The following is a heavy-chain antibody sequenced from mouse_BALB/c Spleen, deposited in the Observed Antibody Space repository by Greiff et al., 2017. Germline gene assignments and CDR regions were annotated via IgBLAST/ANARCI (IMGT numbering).Heavy chain of an antibody. CDR1: GYTFTDYA. J-gene: IGHJ4*01. CDR3: ARPIYYGRDYAMDY. Sequence: QVQLQQSGAELVRPGASVKISCKGSGYTFTDYAMHWVKQSHAKSLEWIGVISTYYGDASYNQKFKGKATMTVDKSSSTAYMELARLTSEDSAIYYCARPIYYGRDYAMDYWGQGTSVTVSS. D-gene: IGHD2-1*01. CDR2: ISTYYGDA. V-gene: IGHV1S137*01.